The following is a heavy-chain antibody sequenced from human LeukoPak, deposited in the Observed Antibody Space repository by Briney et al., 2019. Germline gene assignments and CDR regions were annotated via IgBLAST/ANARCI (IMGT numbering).Heavy chain of an antibody. CDR2: ISSSGSTI. V-gene: IGHV3-11*01. CDR1: GLTFSDYY. D-gene: IGHD3-3*01. J-gene: IGHJ4*02. Sequence: KPGGSLRLSCAASGLTFSDYYMSWIRQAPGKGLEWVSYISSSGSTIYYADSVKGRFTISRDNAKNSLYLQMNSLRAEDTAVYYCARLTVNDFWSGYYMDYWGQGTLVTVSS. CDR3: ARLTVNDFWSGYYMDY.